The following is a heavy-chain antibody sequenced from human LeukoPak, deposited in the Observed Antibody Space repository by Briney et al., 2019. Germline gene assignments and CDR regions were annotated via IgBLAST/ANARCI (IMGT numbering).Heavy chain of an antibody. J-gene: IGHJ5*02. D-gene: IGHD6-19*01. CDR2: IYSGGST. CDR3: ARGSYNSGGKSFAP. Sequence: GGSLRLSCAASGFTFSSYWMNWVRQAPGKGLEWVSVIYSGGSTYYAGSVKGRFTISRDNSKNMLYLQMNSLRAEDTAVYYCARGSYNSGGKSFAPGGRETRVTVSS. CDR1: GFTFSSYW. V-gene: IGHV3-53*01.